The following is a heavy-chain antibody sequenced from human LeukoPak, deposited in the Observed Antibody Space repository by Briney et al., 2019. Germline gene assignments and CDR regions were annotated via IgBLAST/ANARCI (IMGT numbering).Heavy chain of an antibody. J-gene: IGHJ4*02. V-gene: IGHV1-8*02. CDR3: ARSPNIYYGSGIYSADFDY. CDR2: MNPNSGNS. D-gene: IGHD3-10*01. CDR1: GYRFISYD. Sequence: GASVKVSCKASGYRFISYDNNWARQADGQGIEWMGWMNPNSGNSGYAQKFQGRVTMTRNTSISTAYMELSSLRSEDTAVYYCARSPNIYYGSGIYSADFDYCGQGTLVTVSS.